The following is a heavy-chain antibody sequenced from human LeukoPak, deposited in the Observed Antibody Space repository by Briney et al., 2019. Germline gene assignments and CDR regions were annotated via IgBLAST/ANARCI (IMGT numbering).Heavy chain of an antibody. CDR3: AREIAAAGHTTITNYYYGMDV. CDR2: IIPIFGTA. V-gene: IGHV1-69*01. D-gene: IGHD6-13*01. Sequence: SVKVSCKASGGTFSSYAITWVRQAPGQGLEWMGGIIPIFGTANYAQKIQGRVTITADESTSTAYMELSSLRSEDTAVYYCAREIAAAGHTTITNYYYGMDVWGQGTTVTVSS. J-gene: IGHJ6*02. CDR1: GGTFSSYA.